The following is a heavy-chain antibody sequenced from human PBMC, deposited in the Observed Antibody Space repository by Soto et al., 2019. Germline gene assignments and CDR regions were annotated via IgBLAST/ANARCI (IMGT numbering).Heavy chain of an antibody. CDR1: GGSIKSDSYY. Sequence: QLQLQESGPGLVEPWETLSLTCTVSGGSIKSDSYYWGWIRQPPGKGLEWIGTVFHIGATQYNPSLQSRVTINVDTSRNQFSLRLTSVTAADTAVYYCAKESRSSSDTSGAHWGSGTKVTVSS. V-gene: IGHV4-39*01. CDR3: AKESRSSSDTSGAH. J-gene: IGHJ3*01. CDR2: VFHIGAT. D-gene: IGHD4-17*01.